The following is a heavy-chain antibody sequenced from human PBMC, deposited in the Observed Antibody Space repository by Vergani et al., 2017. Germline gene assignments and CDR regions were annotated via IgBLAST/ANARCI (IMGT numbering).Heavy chain of an antibody. CDR1: GFTFSSYS. CDR2: ISSSSSYI. Sequence: VQLLESGGGLVQPGGSLRLSCAASGFTFSSYSMNWVRQAPGKGLEWVSSISSSSSYIYYADSVKGRFTISRDNAKNSLYLQMNSLRAEDTAVYYCARVSHIVVVPAAIPDAFDIWGQGTMVTVSS. V-gene: IGHV3-21*01. J-gene: IGHJ3*02. D-gene: IGHD2-2*02. CDR3: ARVSHIVVVPAAIPDAFDI.